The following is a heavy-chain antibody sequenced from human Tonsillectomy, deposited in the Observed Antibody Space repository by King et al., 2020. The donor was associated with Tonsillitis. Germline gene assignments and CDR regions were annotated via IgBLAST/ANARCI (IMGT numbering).Heavy chain of an antibody. CDR2: INPSSGAT. Sequence: QLVQSGAEMKKPGASMRVSCKASGYSFTDNWMHWVRQAPGQGLEWMGWINPSSGATNYAQKFQGRVTMTRDTSISTAYMDLSRLTSDDTAVYFCAKATPPGMEIWGQGTSVTVSS. V-gene: IGHV1-2*02. CDR3: AKATPPGMEI. CDR1: GYSFTDNW. J-gene: IGHJ6*02.